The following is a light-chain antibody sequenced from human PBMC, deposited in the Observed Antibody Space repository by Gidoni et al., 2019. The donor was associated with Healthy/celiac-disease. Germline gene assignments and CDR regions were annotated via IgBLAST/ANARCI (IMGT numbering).Light chain of an antibody. J-gene: IGLJ1*01. CDR2: EVS. CDR1: SSAVGGYNY. V-gene: IGLV2-14*01. Sequence: QSALTQPASVSGSPGQSITISGTGTSSAVGGYNYVSWYQQHPGKAPKLMIYEVSNRPSGVPDRFSGSKSGNTASLTISGLQAEDEADYYCSSYTSSSVYVFGTGTKV. CDR3: SSYTSSSVYV.